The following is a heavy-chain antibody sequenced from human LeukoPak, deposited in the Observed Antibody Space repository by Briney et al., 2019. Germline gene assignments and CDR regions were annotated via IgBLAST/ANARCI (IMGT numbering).Heavy chain of an antibody. CDR2: IYYSGST. Sequence: SETLSLTCSVSGGSVSSSSYFWGWIRQPPGKGLEWIGSIYYSGSTYYNPSLRSRVSISVDTSKNQFSLKLTSVTAADTAVYYCARSRQASGLFNSWGRGTLVVVSS. CDR1: GGSVSSSSYF. V-gene: IGHV4-39*07. CDR3: ARSRQASGLFNS. J-gene: IGHJ5*01. D-gene: IGHD3-10*01.